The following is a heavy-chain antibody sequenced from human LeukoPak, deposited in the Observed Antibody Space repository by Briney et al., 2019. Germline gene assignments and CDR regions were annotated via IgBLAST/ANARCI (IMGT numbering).Heavy chain of an antibody. Sequence: GESLKITCKGSGYNFINYWIGWVRQMPGKGLEWMGIIYPGDSDTRYSPSFQGQVTISADRSITTAYLQWSSLKASDTAMYYCARTSSSSWDFDSWGQGTLVTVSS. V-gene: IGHV5-51*01. CDR2: IYPGDSDT. D-gene: IGHD6-13*01. J-gene: IGHJ4*02. CDR3: ARTSSSSWDFDS. CDR1: GYNFINYW.